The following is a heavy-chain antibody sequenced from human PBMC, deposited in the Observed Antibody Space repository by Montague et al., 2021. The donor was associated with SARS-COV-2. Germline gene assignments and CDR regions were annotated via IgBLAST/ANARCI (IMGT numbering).Heavy chain of an antibody. V-gene: IGHV4-39*05. CDR1: GDSVKTNLYY. CDR3: ANADRCSSGSCYSPFDS. D-gene: IGHD2-15*01. J-gene: IGHJ4*02. Sequence: SEIPSLTCTVSGDSVKTNLYYWGWIRQPPGKGLEWIGNIYYTGTTYYNPSLKSRVTMSVDTSKNQFSLKLTSVTAADTAVYYCANADRCSSGSCYSPFDSWGQGSLVTVSS. CDR2: IYYTGTT.